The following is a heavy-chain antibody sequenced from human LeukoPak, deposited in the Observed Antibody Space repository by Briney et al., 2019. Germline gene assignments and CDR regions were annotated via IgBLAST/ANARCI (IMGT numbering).Heavy chain of an antibody. V-gene: IGHV4-59*01. CDR1: GGSISGYY. J-gene: IGHJ6*02. D-gene: IGHD5-24*01. CDR3: ARDDSRDGSNYNYYGTDV. Sequence: PSETLSLTCTVSGGSISGYYWTWIRQPPEEGLEWIGFIYYTGSASYNPSLKSRVTISVDTSKNQFSLHLSSVTAADTAVYYCARDDSRDGSNYNYYGTDVWGQGTTVTVSS. CDR2: IYYTGSA.